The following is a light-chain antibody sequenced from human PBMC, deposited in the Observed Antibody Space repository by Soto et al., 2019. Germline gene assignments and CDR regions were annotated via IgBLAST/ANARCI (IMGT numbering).Light chain of an antibody. CDR1: QSVINSY. V-gene: IGKV3-20*01. J-gene: IGKJ1*01. CDR2: GAS. Sequence: EIVLTQSPGTLSWSPGERATLSCRASQSVINSYLAWYQHKAGQAPRLLIYGASSRATGIPDKFSGSGSGTDFTLTISRLEPEDFAVYYCQQYGISPWTFGQGTKVEIK. CDR3: QQYGISPWT.